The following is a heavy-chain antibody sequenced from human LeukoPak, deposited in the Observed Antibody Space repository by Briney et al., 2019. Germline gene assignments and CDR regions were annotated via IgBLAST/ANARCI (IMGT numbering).Heavy chain of an antibody. J-gene: IGHJ4*02. D-gene: IGHD3-22*01. CDR1: GFTFSSYA. Sequence: GGSLRLSCAASGFTFSSYAMGWVRQAPGKGLEWVSAISTSGGTTYYMDSVKGRFTISRDNSKDMVYLQMNSLRAEDTAVYYCAKDSSGYFEYWGQGSLVTVSS. CDR2: ISTSGGTT. V-gene: IGHV3-23*01. CDR3: AKDSSGYFEY.